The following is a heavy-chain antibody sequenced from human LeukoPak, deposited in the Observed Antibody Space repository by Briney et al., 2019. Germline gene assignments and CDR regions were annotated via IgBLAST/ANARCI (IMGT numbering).Heavy chain of an antibody. Sequence: GGSLRLSCAASGFTFSSYAMHWVRQAPGKGLEYVSAISSNGGSTYYANSVKGRFTISRDNSKDTLYLQMGSLRAEDMAVYYCARAVAGILNWFDPWGQGTLVTVFS. D-gene: IGHD1-14*01. CDR1: GFTFSSYA. V-gene: IGHV3-64*01. CDR3: ARAVAGILNWFDP. CDR2: ISSNGGST. J-gene: IGHJ5*02.